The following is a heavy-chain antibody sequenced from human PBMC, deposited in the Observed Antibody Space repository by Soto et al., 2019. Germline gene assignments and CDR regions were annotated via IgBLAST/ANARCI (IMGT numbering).Heavy chain of an antibody. Sequence: PSETLSLTCTVSGGSISSYYWSWIRQPPGKGLEWIGYIYYSGSTNYNPSLKSRVTISVDTSKNQFSLKLSSVTAADTAVYYCARHEMSGLLWFGELPVNYYYGMDVWGQGTTVTVSS. CDR2: IYYSGST. CDR1: GGSISSYY. J-gene: IGHJ6*02. D-gene: IGHD3-10*01. CDR3: ARHEMSGLLWFGELPVNYYYGMDV. V-gene: IGHV4-59*08.